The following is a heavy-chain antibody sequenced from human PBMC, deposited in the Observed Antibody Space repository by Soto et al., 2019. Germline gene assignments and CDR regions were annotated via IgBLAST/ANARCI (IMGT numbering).Heavy chain of an antibody. Sequence: SETLSLTCAVSGVSISSGNWWTWVRQTPQRGLEYIGEIFHDGTANYYPSFERRVAISVDTSKNQFSLKLTSVTAADTAIYYCARSIGFARSWPVSRINNWFDPWGQGTLVTVSS. V-gene: IGHV4-4*02. CDR2: IFHDGTA. CDR3: ARSIGFARSWPVSRINNWFDP. D-gene: IGHD6-13*01. CDR1: GVSISSGNW. J-gene: IGHJ5*02.